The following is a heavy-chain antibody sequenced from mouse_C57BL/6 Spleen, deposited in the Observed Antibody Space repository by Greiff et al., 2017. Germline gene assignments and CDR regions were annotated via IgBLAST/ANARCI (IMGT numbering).Heavy chain of an antibody. CDR2: IYPGDGDT. D-gene: IGHD4-1*01. CDR3: ARSGTGTAYYFDY. CDR1: GYAFSRSW. J-gene: IGHJ2*01. Sequence: QVQLQQSGPELVKPGASVTISCKASGYAFSRSWMNWVKQRPGKGLEWIGRIYPGDGDTTSNGQLNGKATLTADKSSSTAYMQLSSLTSEDSAVYFCARSGTGTAYYFDYWGQGTTLTVSS. V-gene: IGHV1-82*01.